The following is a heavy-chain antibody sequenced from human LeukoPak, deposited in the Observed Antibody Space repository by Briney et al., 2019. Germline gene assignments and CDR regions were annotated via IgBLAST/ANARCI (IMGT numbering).Heavy chain of an antibody. Sequence: ASVKVSCTASGYTFSSYGISWVRQAPGQGLEWMGWIGAYNAYTNYAQRFQGRVTVTTETSTTTAYMELRSLRSDDTAVYYCARDPAPATAPPGWFDTWGQGTLVTVSS. CDR3: ARDPAPATAPPGWFDT. CDR1: GYTFSSYG. V-gene: IGHV1-18*01. CDR2: IGAYNAYT. D-gene: IGHD2-2*01. J-gene: IGHJ5*02.